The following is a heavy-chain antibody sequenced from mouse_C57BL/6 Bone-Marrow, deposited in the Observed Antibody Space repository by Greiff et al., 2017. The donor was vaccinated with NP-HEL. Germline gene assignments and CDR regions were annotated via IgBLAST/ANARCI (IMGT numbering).Heavy chain of an antibody. CDR2: IYPRSGNT. V-gene: IGHV1-81*01. Sequence: QVQLQQSGAELARPGASVKLSCKASGYTFTSYGISWVKQRTGQGLEWIGEIYPRSGNTYYNEKFKGKATLTADKSSSTAYMELRSLTSEDSAVYFCARWDTTVVARYFDVWGTGTTVTVSS. CDR1: GYTFTSYG. D-gene: IGHD1-1*01. J-gene: IGHJ1*03. CDR3: ARWDTTVVARYFDV.